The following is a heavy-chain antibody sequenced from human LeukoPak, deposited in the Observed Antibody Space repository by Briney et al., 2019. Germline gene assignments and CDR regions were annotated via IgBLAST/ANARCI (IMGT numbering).Heavy chain of an antibody. Sequence: SETLSLTCAVYGGSFSGYYWSWIRQPPGKGLEWIGEINHSGSTNYNPSLKSRVTISVDTSKNQFSLKLSSVTAADTAVYYCAREGAFEQLGIDYWGQGTLVTVSS. CDR3: AREGAFEQLGIDY. CDR1: GGSFSGYY. J-gene: IGHJ4*02. CDR2: INHSGST. V-gene: IGHV4-34*01. D-gene: IGHD6-6*01.